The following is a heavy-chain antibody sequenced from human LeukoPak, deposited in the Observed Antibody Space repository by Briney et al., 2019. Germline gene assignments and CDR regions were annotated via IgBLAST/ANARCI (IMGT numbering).Heavy chain of an antibody. CDR2: IKSKSDGGTT. J-gene: IGHJ1*01. D-gene: IGHD3-16*01. CDR1: GFTFSNAW. Sequence: PGGSPRLSCVASGFTFSNAWMNWVRQAPGKGLEWVGRIKSKSDGGTTDYAAPVKGKFTISRDDSKNTLYLQMNSLKSEDTAVYYCTPGGGVYVYVSLHWGQGTLVTVSS. CDR3: TPGGGVYVYVSLH. V-gene: IGHV3-15*01.